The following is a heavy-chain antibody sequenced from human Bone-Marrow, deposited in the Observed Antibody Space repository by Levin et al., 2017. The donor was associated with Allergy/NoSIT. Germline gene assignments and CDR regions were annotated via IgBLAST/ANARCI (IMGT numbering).Heavy chain of an antibody. CDR2: ISARRTTI. CDR3: ARDEESYGDAFDI. J-gene: IGHJ3*02. CDR1: GFTFETYG. D-gene: IGHD3-10*01. V-gene: IGHV3-48*01. Sequence: GESLKISCAASGFTFETYGMIWVRQAPGKGLEWISYISARRTTIYYADSVKGRFTISRDDAKKSLYLQMSSLRAEETAVYYCARDEESYGDAFDIWGQGTRVTVS.